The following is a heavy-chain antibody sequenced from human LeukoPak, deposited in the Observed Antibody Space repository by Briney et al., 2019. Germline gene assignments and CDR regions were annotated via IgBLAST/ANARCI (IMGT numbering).Heavy chain of an antibody. Sequence: PGGSLRLSCAASGFSFSGYSMNWVRQAPGKALEWISYITSSSSTIHYADSVKGRFTVSRDNAKNSLFLQMDSLRAEDTAVYYCARRGIIVSAAIYYFDYWGQGTLVTVSS. J-gene: IGHJ4*02. CDR3: ARRGIIVSAAIYYFDY. CDR1: GFSFSGYS. D-gene: IGHD2-2*01. V-gene: IGHV3-48*01. CDR2: ITSSSSTI.